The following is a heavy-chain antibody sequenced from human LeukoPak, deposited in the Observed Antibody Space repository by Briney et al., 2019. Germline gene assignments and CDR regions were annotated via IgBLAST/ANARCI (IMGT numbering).Heavy chain of an antibody. D-gene: IGHD3-3*01. CDR2: ISAYNGNT. J-gene: IGHJ4*02. CDR1: GYTFTSYG. CDR3: ARDSDFWSGYSELDY. V-gene: IGHV1-18*01. Sequence: ASVKASCKASGYTFTSYGISWVRQAPGQGLEWMGWISAYNGNTNFAQKLQGRVTMTTDTSTSTAYMELRSLRSNDTAIYYCARDSDFWSGYSELDYWGQGTLVTVSS.